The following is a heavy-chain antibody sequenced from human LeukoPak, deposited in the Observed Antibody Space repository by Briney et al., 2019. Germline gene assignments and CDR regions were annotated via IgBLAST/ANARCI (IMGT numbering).Heavy chain of an antibody. Sequence: SDTLSLTCTVSGGSMSSYYWSWIRQPPGKGLEWIGYIYYSGSTNYNPSLKSRVTISVDTSKNQFSLKLSSVTAADTAVYYCARAGPPYYYYGMDVWGKGPRSPSPQ. V-gene: IGHV4-59*01. CDR2: IYYSGST. J-gene: IGHJ6*01. CDR3: ARAGPPYYYYGMDV. CDR1: GGSMSSYY.